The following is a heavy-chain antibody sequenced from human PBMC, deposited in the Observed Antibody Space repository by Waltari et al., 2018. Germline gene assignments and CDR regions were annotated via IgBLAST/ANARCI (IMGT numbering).Heavy chain of an antibody. J-gene: IGHJ4*02. D-gene: IGHD6-6*01. CDR3: AKASYSSSPLDY. CDR1: GFTFDDYA. CDR2: ISWNSGSI. V-gene: IGHV3-9*01. Sequence: EVQLVESGGGLVQPGRSLRLSCAASGFTFDDYAMHWVRQAPGKGLGWVSGISWNSGSIGYADSGKGRFTSSRDNAKNSLYLQMNSLRAEDTALYYCAKASYSSSPLDYWGQGTLVTVSS.